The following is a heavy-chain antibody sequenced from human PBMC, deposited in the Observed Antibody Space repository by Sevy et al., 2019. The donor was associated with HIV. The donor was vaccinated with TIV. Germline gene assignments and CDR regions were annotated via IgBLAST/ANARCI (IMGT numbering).Heavy chain of an antibody. CDR3: AGDQPDKEGMDV. CDR1: GFSFSWYD. J-gene: IGHJ6*02. CDR2: ILYDGSKK. D-gene: IGHD2-15*01. Sequence: GGSLRLSCATSGFSFSWYDIQWVRQAPGKGLEWVAFILYDGSKKYYGDSVKGRFTISRDNSKNTLYLQMNSLGVEDTAVYYCAGDQPDKEGMDVWGQGTMVTVSS. V-gene: IGHV3-30*02.